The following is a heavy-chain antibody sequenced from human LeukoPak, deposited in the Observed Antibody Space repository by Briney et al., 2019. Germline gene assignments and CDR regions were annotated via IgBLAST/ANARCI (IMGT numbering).Heavy chain of an antibody. CDR3: GRAFPPLRTSSAGDL. V-gene: IGHV3-21*01. CDR2: ISGRSSHI. Sequence: GGSLRLSCSASGFSFSDYDMNWVRQAPGKGLEWVSAISGRSSHIYYGESVKGRFTISRDNAKNSLYLQMDSLGVEDTAVYFCGRAFPPLRTSSAGDLWGQGTLVIVSS. D-gene: IGHD3-16*01. J-gene: IGHJ1*01. CDR1: GFSFSDYD.